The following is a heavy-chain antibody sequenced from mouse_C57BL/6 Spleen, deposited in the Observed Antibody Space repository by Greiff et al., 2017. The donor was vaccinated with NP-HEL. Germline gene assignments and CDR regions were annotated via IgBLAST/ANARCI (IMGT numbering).Heavy chain of an antibody. CDR2: INPNNGGT. V-gene: IGHV1-18*01. Sequence: EVQLQQSGPELVKPGASVKIPCKASGYTFTDYNMDWVKQSHGKSLEWIGDINPNNGGTIYNQKFKGKATLTVDKSSSTAYMELRSLTSEDTAVYYCARAGGSSYSSYFDYWGQGTTLTVAS. CDR3: ARAGGSSYSSYFDY. J-gene: IGHJ2*01. CDR1: GYTFTDYN. D-gene: IGHD1-1*01.